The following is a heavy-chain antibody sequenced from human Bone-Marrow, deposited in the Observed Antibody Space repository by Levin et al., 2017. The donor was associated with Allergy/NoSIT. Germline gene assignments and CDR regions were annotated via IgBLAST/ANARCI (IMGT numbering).Heavy chain of an antibody. CDR2: IDPGAGIT. D-gene: IGHD6-19*01. CDR1: GYIFTSYY. V-gene: IGHV1-46*01. Sequence: ASVKVSCKASGYIFTSYYIHWVRQAPGQGLEWMGMIDPGAGITNYAQRFQGRVAVTSDRSTTTVHMELGSLRSDDTAVYYCARGRRSAWYGEFYFDYWGQGTLVTVSS. CDR3: ARGRRSAWYGEFYFDY. J-gene: IGHJ4*02.